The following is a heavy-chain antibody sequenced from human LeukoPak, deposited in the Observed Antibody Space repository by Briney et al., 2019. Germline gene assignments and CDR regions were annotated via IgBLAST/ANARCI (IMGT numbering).Heavy chain of an antibody. CDR3: ARDMGVALRYFDWLSPYYFDY. D-gene: IGHD3-9*01. Sequence: GGSLRLSCAASGFTFSSYSMNWVRQAPGKGLEWVSSISSSSSYIYYADSVKGRFTISRDNAKNSLYLQMNSLRAEDTAVYYCARDMGVALRYFDWLSPYYFDYWGQGTLVTVSS. V-gene: IGHV3-21*01. CDR2: ISSSSSYI. J-gene: IGHJ4*02. CDR1: GFTFSSYS.